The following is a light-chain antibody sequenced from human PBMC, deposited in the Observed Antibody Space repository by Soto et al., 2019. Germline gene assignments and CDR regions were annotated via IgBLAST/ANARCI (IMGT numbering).Light chain of an antibody. CDR1: QSVSSN. J-gene: IGKJ3*01. Sequence: EIVMTQSPATLSVSPGERATLSCRASQSVSSNLAWYQQKPGQAPRLLIYGASTRATGIPARFSVSGSGTEFTLTISSLQSEDFAVYYCQHYNNWPPFTFGPGTKVDIK. CDR3: QHYNNWPPFT. V-gene: IGKV3-15*01. CDR2: GAS.